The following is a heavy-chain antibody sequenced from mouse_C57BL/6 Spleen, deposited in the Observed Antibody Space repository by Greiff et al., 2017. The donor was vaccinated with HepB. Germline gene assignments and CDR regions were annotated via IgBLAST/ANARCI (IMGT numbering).Heavy chain of an antibody. V-gene: IGHV6-3*01. CDR1: GFTFSNYW. CDR3: SGSNYFFWYFDV. Sequence: EVKLQESGGGLVQPGGSMKLSCVASGFTFSNYWMNWVRQSPEKGLEWVAQIRLKSDNYATHYAESVKGRFTISRDDSKSSVYLQMNNLRAEDTGMYYCSGSNYFFWYFDVWGTGTTVTVSS. CDR2: IRLKSDNYAT. J-gene: IGHJ1*03. D-gene: IGHD2-5*01.